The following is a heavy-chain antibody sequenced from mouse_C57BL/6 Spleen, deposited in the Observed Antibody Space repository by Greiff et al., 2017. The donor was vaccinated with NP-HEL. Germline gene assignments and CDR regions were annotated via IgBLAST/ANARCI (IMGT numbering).Heavy chain of an antibody. CDR3: ARSPYYYGSSYDYAMDY. Sequence: QVHVKQSGAELVRPGTSVKVSCKASGYAFTNYLIEWVKQRPGQGLEWIGVINPGSGGTNYNEKFKGKATLTADKSSSTAYMQLSSLTSEDSAVYFCARSPYYYGSSYDYAMDYWGQGTSVTVSS. V-gene: IGHV1-54*01. D-gene: IGHD1-1*01. CDR1: GYAFTNYL. CDR2: INPGSGGT. J-gene: IGHJ4*01.